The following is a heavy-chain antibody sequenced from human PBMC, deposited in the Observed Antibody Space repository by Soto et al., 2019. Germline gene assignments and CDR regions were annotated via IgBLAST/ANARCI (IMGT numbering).Heavy chain of an antibody. CDR1: GGSISSYY. J-gene: IGHJ4*02. V-gene: IGHV4-59*01. Sequence: SETLSLTCTVSGGSISSYYWSWIRQPPGKGLEWIGYIYYSGSTNYNPSLKSRVTISVDTSKNQFSLKLSSVTAADTAVYYCARSEYYDFWSGYYKPTPFDYWGQGTPVTVSS. CDR2: IYYSGST. D-gene: IGHD3-3*01. CDR3: ARSEYYDFWSGYYKPTPFDY.